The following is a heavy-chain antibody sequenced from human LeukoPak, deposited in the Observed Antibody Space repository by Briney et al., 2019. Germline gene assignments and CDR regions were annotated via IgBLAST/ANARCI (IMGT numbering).Heavy chain of an antibody. Sequence: AGGSLRLSCAASGFFFSSYGMHWVRQAPGKGLELVAFIRYDGSNKYYADSVKGRFTISRDNSKNTLYLQMNSLRAEDTAVYYCAKDQVYSSSWRHYWGRRTVVSVSS. CDR2: IRYDGSNK. CDR3: AKDQVYSSSWRHY. D-gene: IGHD6-13*01. CDR1: GFFFSSYG. V-gene: IGHV3-30*02. J-gene: IGHJ4*02.